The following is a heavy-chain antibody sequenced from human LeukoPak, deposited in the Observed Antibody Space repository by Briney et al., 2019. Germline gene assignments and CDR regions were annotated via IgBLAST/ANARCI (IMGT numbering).Heavy chain of an antibody. CDR3: ARGPNAAAFGVAKKFDY. D-gene: IGHD3-3*01. V-gene: IGHV4-4*09. Sequence: PSETLSLTCTVSGDSISSYYWIWIRQPPGKGLEWIGYIYTSGGTNYIPSLKGRVTISIDTSKNQFSLKLSSVTAADTAVYYCARGPNAAAFGVAKKFDYWGQGTLVTVSS. CDR2: IYTSGGT. CDR1: GDSISSYY. J-gene: IGHJ4*02.